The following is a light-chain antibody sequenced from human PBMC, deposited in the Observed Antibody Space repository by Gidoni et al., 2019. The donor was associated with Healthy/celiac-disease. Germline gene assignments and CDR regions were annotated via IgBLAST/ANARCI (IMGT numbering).Light chain of an antibody. V-gene: IGKV1-33*01. J-gene: IGKJ4*01. CDR3: QQYDNLPHT. Sequence: DIKINQYPSPLSAAGGDRVTITCQASQDISNYLNWYQQKPGKAHKLLIYDASHLETGVPSRFSGSGSGKDFTSTISSLHPEDIATYCCQQYDNLPHTFGGGTKVEIK. CDR2: DAS. CDR1: QDISNY.